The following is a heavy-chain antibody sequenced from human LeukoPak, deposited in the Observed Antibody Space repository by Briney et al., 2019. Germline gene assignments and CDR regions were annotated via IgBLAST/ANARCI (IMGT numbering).Heavy chain of an antibody. J-gene: IGHJ6*03. D-gene: IGHD2-15*01. CDR2: IYTSGST. Sequence: SETLFLTCTVSGGSISSYYWSWIRQPAGKGLEWIGRIYTSGSTNYNPSLKSRVTISVDKSKNQFSLKLSSVTAADTAVYYCARDYGTYCSGGSCPGGYYYYMDVWGKGTTVTVSS. V-gene: IGHV4-4*07. CDR1: GGSISSYY. CDR3: ARDYGTYCSGGSCPGGYYYYMDV.